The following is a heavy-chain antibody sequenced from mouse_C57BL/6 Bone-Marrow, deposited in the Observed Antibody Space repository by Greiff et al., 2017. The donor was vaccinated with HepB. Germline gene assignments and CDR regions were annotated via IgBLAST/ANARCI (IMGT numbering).Heavy chain of an antibody. CDR1: GFTFSSYA. Sequence: EVKLVESGGGLVKPGGSLKLSCAASGFTFSSYAMSWVRQTPEKRLEWVATISDGGSYTYYPDNVKGRFTISRDNAKNNLYLQMSHLKSEDTAMYYCARDITTRGVDNWGQGTTLTDSS. D-gene: IGHD1-1*01. CDR2: ISDGGSYT. CDR3: ARDITTRGVDN. J-gene: IGHJ2*01. V-gene: IGHV5-4*01.